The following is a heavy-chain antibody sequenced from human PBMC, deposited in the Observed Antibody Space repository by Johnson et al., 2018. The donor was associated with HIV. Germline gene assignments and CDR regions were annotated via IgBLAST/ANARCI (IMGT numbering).Heavy chain of an antibody. CDR3: ARAVGSGYFWVLSEQPDAFDI. D-gene: IGHD3-22*01. CDR2: IRYDGSNK. Sequence: VQLVESGGGVVQPGRFLRLSCAASGFTFSSYAMHWVRQAPGKGPEWVAVIRYDGSNKYYADSVKGRLTISRDNSKNTLYLQMNSLRAEDTAVYYCARAVGSGYFWVLSEQPDAFDIWGQGTMVTVSS. V-gene: IGHV3-30*04. J-gene: IGHJ3*02. CDR1: GFTFSSYA.